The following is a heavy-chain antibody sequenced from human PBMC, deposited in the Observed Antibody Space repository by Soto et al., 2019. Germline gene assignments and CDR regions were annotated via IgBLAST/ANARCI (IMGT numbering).Heavy chain of an antibody. J-gene: IGHJ6*02. V-gene: IGHV3-30*18. CDR2: ISYDGSNK. CDR1: GFTFSGYV. Sequence: GGSLRLSCAASGFTFSGYVMHWVRQAPGKGLEWVAVISYDGSNKYYEDSVKGRFTISRDNSKNTLYLQMNSLRAEDTAVYYCAKVHCSSTSCYPNYYYYYGMDVWGQGTTVTVSS. CDR3: AKVHCSSTSCYPNYYYYYGMDV. D-gene: IGHD2-2*01.